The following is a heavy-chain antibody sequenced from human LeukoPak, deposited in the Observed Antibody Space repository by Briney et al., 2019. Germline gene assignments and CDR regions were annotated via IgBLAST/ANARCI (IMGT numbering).Heavy chain of an antibody. CDR1: GYTFTGYY. V-gene: IGHV1-2*04. Sequence: ASVKVSCKASGYTFTGYYMHWVRHAPGQGLEWMGWINPNSGGTNYAQKFQGWVTMTRDTSTSTAYMELSRLRSDDTAVYYCARELMITFGGVIVPRPSDAFDIWGQGTMVTVSS. CDR2: INPNSGGT. D-gene: IGHD3-16*02. J-gene: IGHJ3*02. CDR3: ARELMITFGGVIVPRPSDAFDI.